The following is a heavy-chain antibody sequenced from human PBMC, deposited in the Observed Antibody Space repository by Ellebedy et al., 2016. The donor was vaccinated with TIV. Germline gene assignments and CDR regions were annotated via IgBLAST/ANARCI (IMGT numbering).Heavy chain of an antibody. J-gene: IGHJ4*02. CDR3: ARDAGIAAAGTGYFDY. D-gene: IGHD6-13*01. CDR2: ISSSSSTV. V-gene: IGHV3-48*02. Sequence: GESLKISCAASGFTFSSYGMNWVRQAPGKGLEWVSYISSSSSTVHYADSVKGRFTISRDNAKNSLYLQMNSLRDEDTAVYYCARDAGIAAAGTGYFDYWGQGTLVTVSS. CDR1: GFTFSSYG.